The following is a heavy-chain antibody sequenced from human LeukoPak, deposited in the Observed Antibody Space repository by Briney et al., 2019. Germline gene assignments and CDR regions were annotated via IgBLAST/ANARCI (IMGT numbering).Heavy chain of an antibody. CDR2: ISVYNGNT. D-gene: IGHD1-1*01. CDR3: ATNGGTTGIDY. J-gene: IGHJ4*02. V-gene: IGHV1-18*04. Sequence: ASVKVSCKASGYTFTSYGISWVRHAPGQGLGWMGWISVYNGNTNYAQKLQGRVTMTTDTSTSTAYMELRSLRSDDTAVYYCATNGGTTGIDYWGQGPLVTVSS. CDR1: GYTFTSYG.